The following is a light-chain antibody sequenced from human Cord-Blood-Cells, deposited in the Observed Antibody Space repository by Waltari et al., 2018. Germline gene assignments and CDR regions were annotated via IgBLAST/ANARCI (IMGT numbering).Light chain of an antibody. J-gene: IGKJ1*01. V-gene: IGKV1-17*01. CDR2: ASS. Sequence: DNQMPQSPSPLSAPVGARVTTNCRASQGIRNDLGWYQQKPGKAPKRLIYASSSLQSGVPSRFSGSGSGTEFTLTISSLQPEDFATYYCLQHNSYPRTFGQGTKVEIK. CDR3: LQHNSYPRT. CDR1: QGIRND.